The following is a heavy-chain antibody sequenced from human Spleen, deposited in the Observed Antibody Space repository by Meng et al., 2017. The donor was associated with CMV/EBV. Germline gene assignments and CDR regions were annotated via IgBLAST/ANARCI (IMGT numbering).Heavy chain of an antibody. D-gene: IGHD3-22*01. J-gene: IGHJ5*02. V-gene: IGHV1-2*02. CDR1: TFTGYY. CDR2: INPNSGGT. Sequence: TFTGYYMHWVRQAPGQGLEWMGWINPNSGGTNYAQKFQGRVTMTRDTSISTAYMELSRLRSDDTAVYYCARLNYHYDSSGRYNWFDPWGQGTLVTVSS. CDR3: ARLNYHYDSSGRYNWFDP.